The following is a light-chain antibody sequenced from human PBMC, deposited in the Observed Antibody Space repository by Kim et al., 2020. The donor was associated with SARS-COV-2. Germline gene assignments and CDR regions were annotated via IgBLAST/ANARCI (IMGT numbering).Light chain of an antibody. CDR2: SNN. CDR3: AAWDDSLNAWV. V-gene: IGLV1-44*01. J-gene: IGLJ3*02. Sequence: QSVLTQPPSASGTPGQRVTISCSGSSSNIGSNTVNWYQQLPGTAPKRLIYSNNQRPSGVPDRFSGSKSGTSASLAISGLQSEDEADYYCAAWDDSLNAWVFGGGTQLTVL. CDR1: SSNIGSNT.